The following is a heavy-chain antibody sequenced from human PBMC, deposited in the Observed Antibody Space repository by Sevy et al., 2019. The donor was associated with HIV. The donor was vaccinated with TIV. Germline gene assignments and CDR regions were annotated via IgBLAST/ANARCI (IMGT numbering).Heavy chain of an antibody. CDR2: ISYDGINK. J-gene: IGHJ1*01. CDR3: ALERLSSDVAEYFQN. D-gene: IGHD1-1*01. V-gene: IGHV3-30-3*01. Sequence: GGSLRLSCATSGFTFSSYSMHWDRQAPGKGLEWVATISYDGINKHYADSVKGRFTISRDNFKNSLSLQMNSLRAEDTAVYFCALERLSSDVAEYFQNWGQGTLVTVSS. CDR1: GFTFSSYS.